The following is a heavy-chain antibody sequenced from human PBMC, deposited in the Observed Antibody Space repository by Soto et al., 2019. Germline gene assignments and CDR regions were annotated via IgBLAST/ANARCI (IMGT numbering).Heavy chain of an antibody. CDR1: GYTFTSYA. J-gene: IGHJ6*01. CDR2: INAGNGNT. V-gene: IGHV1-3*01. CDR3: ARSYQLSQDYYYYGMEV. Sequence: ASVKVSCKASGYTFTSYAMHWVLQAPGQRLEWMGWINAGNGNTKYSQKFQGRVTITRDTSASTAYMELSSLRSEDTAVYYCARSYQLSQDYYYYGMEVLGQGTTVNVSS. D-gene: IGHD2-2*01.